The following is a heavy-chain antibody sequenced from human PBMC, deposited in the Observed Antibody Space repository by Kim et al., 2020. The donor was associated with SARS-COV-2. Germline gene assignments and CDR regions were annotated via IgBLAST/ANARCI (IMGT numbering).Heavy chain of an antibody. CDR3: ARGRAGVVPSPILGPGPHYDYYIMDI. CDR2: NNHRGSV. J-gene: IGHJ6*02. CDR1: GVSFSEFS. Sequence: SETLSLTCAVYGVSFSEFSWRWIRRPPARALEWKGENNHRGSVNYNPSLNSRVTIARDTSNNPFSLKLTSVTAADTGFYFCARGRAGVVPSPILGPGPHYDYYIMDIWGHGTPVTVSS. D-gene: IGHD3-10*01. V-gene: IGHV4-34*01.